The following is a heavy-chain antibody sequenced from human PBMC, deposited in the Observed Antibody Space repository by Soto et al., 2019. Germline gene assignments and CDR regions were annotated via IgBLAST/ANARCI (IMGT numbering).Heavy chain of an antibody. Sequence: GGSLRLSCTTSGFSFGEYAMTWVRQAPGKGLEWVGFIRNPGYGGTTEYATSVKGRFIISRDDSMSSAYLQLNSPKVDDSAVYYCVRGSFGYYGPWGQGTLVTVSS. D-gene: IGHD3-22*01. CDR1: GFSFGEYA. J-gene: IGHJ5*02. CDR3: VRGSFGYYGP. CDR2: IRNPGYGGTT. V-gene: IGHV3-49*04.